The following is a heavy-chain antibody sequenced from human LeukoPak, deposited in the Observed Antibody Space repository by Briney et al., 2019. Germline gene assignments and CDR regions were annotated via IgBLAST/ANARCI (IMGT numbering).Heavy chain of an antibody. V-gene: IGHV4-59*08. CDR1: GGSMGTYY. Sequence: SETLSLTCIVSGGSMGTYYWTWVRQPPGKGLEWIGYIYYRGSTNYNPSLKSRVTISEDTAKNQFSLKLTSVTAADTAVYYCARHGAIPEYWGQGSLVIVSS. J-gene: IGHJ4*02. CDR2: IYYRGST. D-gene: IGHD2-21*01. CDR3: ARHGAIPEY.